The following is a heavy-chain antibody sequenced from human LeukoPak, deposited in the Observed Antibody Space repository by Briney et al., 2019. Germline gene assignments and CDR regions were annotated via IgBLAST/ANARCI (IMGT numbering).Heavy chain of an antibody. CDR2: IYTSGST. J-gene: IGHJ6*03. V-gene: IGHV4-4*09. CDR1: GGSISSYY. D-gene: IGHD3-9*01. CDR3: AREGNDILTGYYMDV. Sequence: PSETLSLTCTVSGGSISSYYWSWIRQPPGKGLEWIGYIYTSGSTNYNPSLKSRVTISVDTSKNQFSLKLSSVTAADTAVYYCAREGNDILTGYYMDVWGKGTTVTVPS.